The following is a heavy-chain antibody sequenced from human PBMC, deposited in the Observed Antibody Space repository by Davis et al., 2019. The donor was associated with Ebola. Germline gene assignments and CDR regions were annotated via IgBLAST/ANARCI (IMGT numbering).Heavy chain of an antibody. CDR1: GYTFTSYD. CDR3: ARGPYYGSGDRSPQDYYYYYMDV. CDR2: MNPNSGNT. V-gene: IGHV1-8*03. J-gene: IGHJ6*03. Sequence: ASVKVSCKASGYTFTSYDINWVRQATGQGLEWMGWMNPNSGNTGYAQKFQGRVTITRNTSISTAYMELSSLRSEDTAVYYCARGPYYGSGDRSPQDYYYYYMDVWGKGTTVTVSS. D-gene: IGHD3-10*01.